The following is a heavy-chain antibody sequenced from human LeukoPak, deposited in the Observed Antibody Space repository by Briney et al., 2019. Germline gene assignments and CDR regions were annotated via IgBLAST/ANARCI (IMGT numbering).Heavy chain of an antibody. D-gene: IGHD5-12*01. CDR2: VRNDGSNE. Sequence: PGGSLRLSCAASGFVLSYYGMHCVRQAPGKRLEWVAFVRNDGSNEYYVGSVKGRFTISRYKSKNTLYLQMNSLRAEDTAVYSCAKKSDSCYHSEVSKIWGLGTLVTVSS. CDR1: GFVLSYYG. V-gene: IGHV3-30*02. J-gene: IGHJ4*02. CDR3: AKKSDSCYHSEVSKI.